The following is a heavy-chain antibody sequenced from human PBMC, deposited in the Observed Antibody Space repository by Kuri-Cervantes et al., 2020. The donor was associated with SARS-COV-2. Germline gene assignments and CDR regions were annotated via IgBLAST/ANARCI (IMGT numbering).Heavy chain of an antibody. Sequence: SVKVSCKASGGTFSSYATSWVRQAPGQGLEWMGRIIPIFGIANYAQKFQGRVTITADKSTSTAYMELSSLRSEDTAVYYCARQLETTMLYYFDYWGQGTLVTVSS. V-gene: IGHV1-69*04. D-gene: IGHD3-10*02. J-gene: IGHJ4*02. CDR1: GGTFSSYA. CDR3: ARQLETTMLYYFDY. CDR2: IIPIFGIA.